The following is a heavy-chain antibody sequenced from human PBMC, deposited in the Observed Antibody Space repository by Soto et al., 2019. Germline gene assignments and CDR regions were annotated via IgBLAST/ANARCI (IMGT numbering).Heavy chain of an antibody. CDR2: INYSGNT. Sequence: KTSETLSLTCTVSGDSIRTYYWSWIRQPPGKGLEWIGYINYSGNTNYNPSLKGRVTISVDTSKNQFSLKLSSVTAADTAVYYCARAISSGWSYDYWGQGALVTVSS. J-gene: IGHJ4*02. D-gene: IGHD6-19*01. CDR1: GDSIRTYY. CDR3: ARAISSGWSYDY. V-gene: IGHV4-59*01.